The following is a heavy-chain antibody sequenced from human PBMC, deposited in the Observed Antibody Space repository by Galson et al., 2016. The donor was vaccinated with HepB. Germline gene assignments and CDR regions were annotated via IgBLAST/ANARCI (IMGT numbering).Heavy chain of an antibody. CDR2: ISYHGSDK. CDR1: GFPFIHAW. J-gene: IGHJ6*02. CDR3: ARDKSFYYYGMDV. Sequence: SLRLSCAVSGFPFIHAWMSWVRQAPGKGLEWVAAISYHGSDKYYADSVKGRVTISRDNSNNTLYLQMTSLGPEDTAVYYCARDKSFYYYGMDVWGQGTTVTVSS. V-gene: IGHV3-30-3*01.